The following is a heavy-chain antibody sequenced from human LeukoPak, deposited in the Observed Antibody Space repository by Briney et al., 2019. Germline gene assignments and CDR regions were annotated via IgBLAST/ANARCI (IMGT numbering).Heavy chain of an antibody. D-gene: IGHD3-10*01. V-gene: IGHV4-59*12. CDR2: IYYSGST. J-gene: IGHJ4*02. CDR3: ARGIAARPRYYYGSGSYYNALNY. CDR1: GGSISSYY. Sequence: PSETLSLTCTVSGGSISSYYWSWIRQPPGKGLEWIGYIYYSGSTNYNPSLKSRVTISVDTSKNQFSLKLSSVTAADTAVYYCARGIAARPRYYYGSGSYYNALNYWGQGTLATVSS.